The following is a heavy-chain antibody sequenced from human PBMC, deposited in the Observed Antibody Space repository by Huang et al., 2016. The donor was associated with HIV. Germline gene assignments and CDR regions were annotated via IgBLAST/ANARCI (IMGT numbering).Heavy chain of an antibody. D-gene: IGHD6-13*01. CDR3: ASQHIGAAATWF. CDR2: VYQSGSA. J-gene: IGHJ4*02. V-gene: IGHV4-39*01. CDR1: GDFISSTHYY. Sequence: QLQLQESGPGQVKPSETLSLTCTVSGDFISSTHYYWGWIRQSPGKGLEWVGSVYQSGSANYSPSLRGRVTLSVDTSRNQFSLRLNSVTAADTAVYYCASQHIGAAATWFWGRGTQVAVSS.